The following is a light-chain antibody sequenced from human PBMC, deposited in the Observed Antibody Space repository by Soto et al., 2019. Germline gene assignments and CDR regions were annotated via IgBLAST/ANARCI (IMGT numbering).Light chain of an antibody. CDR1: QSVSSSY. CDR2: GAS. Sequence: EIVLTQSPGTLSLSPGERATLSCRASQSVSSSYLAWYLQKPGQAPILLIYGASTRATGIPGRFSGSGSGTDFALTISRLEPEDFAVYYCQQYGSSPGTFGQGTKVESK. CDR3: QQYGSSPGT. J-gene: IGKJ1*01. V-gene: IGKV3-20*01.